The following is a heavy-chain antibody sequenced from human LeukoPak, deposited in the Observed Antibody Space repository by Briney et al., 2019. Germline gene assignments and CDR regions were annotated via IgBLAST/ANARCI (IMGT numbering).Heavy chain of an antibody. CDR3: TRDLMDYDVSTGLHHYYMDV. CDR2: INGDGRNI. Sequence: GWSLRLSCVASGFTFSSYWMHWVRQDPRKGLVWVSRINGDGRNINYADPVRGRFTISRDNAKNTLYLQMNTLRVEDTAVYYCTRDLMDYDVSTGLHHYYMDVWGQGTTVTVSS. D-gene: IGHD3-9*01. J-gene: IGHJ6*02. V-gene: IGHV3-74*01. CDR1: GFTFSSYW.